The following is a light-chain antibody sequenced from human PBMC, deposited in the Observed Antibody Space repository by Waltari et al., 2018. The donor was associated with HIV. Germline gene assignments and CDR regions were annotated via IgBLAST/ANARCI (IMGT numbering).Light chain of an antibody. Sequence: ETVMTQSPDSLSVSPGETVILSCRASQSVSDYLAWYQQKPGRAPRLLIYEASTRNTGVPVKFRGTGSGTEFTLTISSLQSEDLGVYFCQQYMSWPRTFGQGTRVELK. CDR3: QQYMSWPRT. CDR1: QSVSDY. V-gene: IGKV3-15*01. J-gene: IGKJ1*01. CDR2: EAS.